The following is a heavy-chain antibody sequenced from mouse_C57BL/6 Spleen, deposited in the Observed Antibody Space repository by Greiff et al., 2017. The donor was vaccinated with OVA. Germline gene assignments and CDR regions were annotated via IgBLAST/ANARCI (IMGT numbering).Heavy chain of an antibody. J-gene: IGHJ3*01. CDR3: AKRPLYYGSSLFAY. Sequence: VQLQQSGAELMKPGASVKLSCKATGYTFTGYWIEWVKQRPGHGLEWIGEILPGSGSTNYNEKFKGKATFTADTSSYTAYMQLSSLTTEDSAIYYCAKRPLYYGSSLFAYWGQGTLVTVSA. CDR2: ILPGSGST. D-gene: IGHD1-1*01. CDR1: GYTFTGYW. V-gene: IGHV1-9*01.